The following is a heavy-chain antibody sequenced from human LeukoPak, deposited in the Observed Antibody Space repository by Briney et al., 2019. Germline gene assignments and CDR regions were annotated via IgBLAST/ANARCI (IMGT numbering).Heavy chain of an antibody. CDR1: GGSISSYY. CDR2: IYYSGSI. V-gene: IGHV4-59*01. J-gene: IGHJ3*02. Sequence: PSETLSLTCTVSGGSISSYYWSWIRQPPGKGLEWIGYIYYSGSINYNPSLKSRVTISVDTSKNQFSLKLSSVTAADTAVYYCARSGNVNRNAFDIWGQGTMVTVSS. CDR3: ARSGNVNRNAFDI. D-gene: IGHD3-3*01.